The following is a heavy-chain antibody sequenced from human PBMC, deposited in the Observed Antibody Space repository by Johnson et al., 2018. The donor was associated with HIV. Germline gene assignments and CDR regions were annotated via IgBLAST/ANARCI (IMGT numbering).Heavy chain of an antibody. D-gene: IGHD1-26*01. CDR3: ARSGEWEPTDDAFDI. Sequence: VQMVESGGSVVRPGGSLRLSCAASGFTFSSYWMSWVRQAPGKGLEWVANIKQEGSEKYYVDSVKGRFTISRDNAKNSLYLQMNSLSAEDTAVYYCARSGEWEPTDDAFDIWGQGTMVTVSS. CDR1: GFTFSSYW. CDR2: IKQEGSEK. V-gene: IGHV3-7*05. J-gene: IGHJ3*02.